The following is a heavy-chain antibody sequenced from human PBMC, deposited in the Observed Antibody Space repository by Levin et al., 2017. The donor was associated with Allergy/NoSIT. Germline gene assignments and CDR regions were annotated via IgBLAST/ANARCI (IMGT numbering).Heavy chain of an antibody. CDR2: ISYAGIT. D-gene: IGHD4-23*01. Sequence: PSQTLSLTCTISDGSINNNYWSWIRPSPGKGLEWIGYISYAGITAYSPSLKSRLSMSVDTAKNQFSLNLSSVTAADTAVYFCARHIKRTEGGNYLFDPWGQGTLVTVSS. CDR1: DGSINNNY. CDR3: ARHIKRTEGGNYLFDP. J-gene: IGHJ5*02. V-gene: IGHV4-59*08.